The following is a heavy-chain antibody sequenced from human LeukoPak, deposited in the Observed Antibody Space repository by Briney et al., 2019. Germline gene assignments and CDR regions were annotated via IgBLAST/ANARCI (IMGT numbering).Heavy chain of an antibody. D-gene: IGHD6-13*01. CDR3: ARKRAAAGLTDWFDP. Sequence: SETLSLTCTVSGGPISNSYWSWIRQSPGKGLEWIGNIYYSGSTNYNPSLMSRVTISVDTSKNQFSLKLSSVTAADTAVYYCARKRAAAGLTDWFDPWGQGTLVTVSS. CDR1: GGPISNSY. J-gene: IGHJ5*02. V-gene: IGHV4-59*08. CDR2: IYYSGST.